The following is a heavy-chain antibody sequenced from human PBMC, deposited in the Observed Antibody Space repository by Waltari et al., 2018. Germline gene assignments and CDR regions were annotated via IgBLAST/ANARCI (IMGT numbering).Heavy chain of an antibody. Sequence: QVQLQQWGAGLLKPSETLSLTCAVYGGSFSGYYWSWIRQPPGKGLEWSGEINHSGSTDYNPSLKSRVTISVDTSKNQFSLKLSSVTAADTAVYYCASPTGVANHRAFDYWGQGTLVTVSS. CDR2: INHSGST. V-gene: IGHV4-34*01. CDR1: GGSFSGYY. CDR3: ASPTGVANHRAFDY. D-gene: IGHD2-15*01. J-gene: IGHJ4*02.